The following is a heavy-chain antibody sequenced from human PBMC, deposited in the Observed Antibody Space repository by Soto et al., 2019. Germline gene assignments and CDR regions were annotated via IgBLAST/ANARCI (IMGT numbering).Heavy chain of an antibody. V-gene: IGHV4-59*01. CDR1: DVYISSYY. D-gene: IGHD4-17*01. Sequence: SETLSHTCSVFDVYISSYYWRWIRQPPGKGLEWIGYIYYSGSTNYNPSLKSRVTISVDTSKNQFSLKLSSVTAADTAVYYCERRYGGTLDYWGQGTLVTVSS. J-gene: IGHJ4*02. CDR3: ERRYGGTLDY. CDR2: IYYSGST.